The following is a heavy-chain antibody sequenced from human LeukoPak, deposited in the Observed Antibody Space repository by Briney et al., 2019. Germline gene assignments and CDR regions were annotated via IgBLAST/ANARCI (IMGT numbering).Heavy chain of an antibody. J-gene: IGHJ6*03. CDR1: GGSISSYY. CDR3: AGERWNGPPAAVYYMDV. D-gene: IGHD1-1*01. V-gene: IGHV4-59*01. Sequence: RASETLSLTCTVSGGSISSYYWSWIRQPPGKGLEWIGYIYYSGSTNYNPSLKSRVTISVDTSKNQFSLKLSSVTAADTAVYYCAGERWNGPPAAVYYMDVWGKGTTVTVSS. CDR2: IYYSGST.